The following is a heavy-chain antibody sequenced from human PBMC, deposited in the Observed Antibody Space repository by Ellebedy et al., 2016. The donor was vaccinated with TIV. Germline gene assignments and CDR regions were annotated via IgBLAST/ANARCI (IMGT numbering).Heavy chain of an antibody. CDR1: GGSIRSGDYY. D-gene: IGHD3-10*01. V-gene: IGHV4-30-4*01. CDR2: IYFTGTT. J-gene: IGHJ4*02. CDR3: AKAKRDYGAGSYFTD. Sequence: SETLSLTCTVSGGSIRSGDYYWSWLRQPPGKGLEWIGNIYFTGTTYYSPSLKSRVNISVDTSKNYFSLTVTSLTAADTAVYYCAKAKRDYGAGSYFTDWGRGTLVTVSS.